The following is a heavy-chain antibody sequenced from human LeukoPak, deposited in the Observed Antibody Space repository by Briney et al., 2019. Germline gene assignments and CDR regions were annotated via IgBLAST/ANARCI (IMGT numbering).Heavy chain of an antibody. CDR1: GFDVTIYY. CDR2: IYSGGSA. J-gene: IGHJ6*02. D-gene: IGHD3-3*01. V-gene: IGHV3-53*01. Sequence: GGSLRLSCAASGFDVTIYYMTWVRQAPGKGLEWVSVIYSGGSAYYADSVKGRFTISRDNSKNTVYLQMNSLRAEDTAVYYCARQKTYYDFWSGYYYNYYGMDVWGQGTTVTVSS. CDR3: ARQKTYYDFWSGYYYNYYGMDV.